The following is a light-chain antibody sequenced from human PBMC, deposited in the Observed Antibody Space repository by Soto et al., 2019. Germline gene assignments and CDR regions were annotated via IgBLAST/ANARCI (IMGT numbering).Light chain of an antibody. J-gene: IGKJ2*01. Sequence: EIVMTQSPATLSVSPGERATLSCRASQSVSSNLAWYQQKPGQAPRLLIYGAYTRATGIPARFSGSGSGTEFTHTISSLKYEDFAVYYWQQYNNWPPRTFGQGTKLEIK. CDR3: QQYNNWPPRT. CDR2: GAY. CDR1: QSVSSN. V-gene: IGKV3-15*01.